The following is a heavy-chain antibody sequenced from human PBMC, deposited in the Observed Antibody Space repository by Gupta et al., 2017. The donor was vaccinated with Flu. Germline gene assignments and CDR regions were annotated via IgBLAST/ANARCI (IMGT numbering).Heavy chain of an antibody. D-gene: IGHD2-2*01. Sequence: EVQLVESGGGLVQFGGSLRLSCAASGFTFSTYVMNWVRQTPVTGLEWISYISASGSTIYHADSVKGRFTISRDNDKNLLYLQLNSLRADDTAVYYCARDRSGLSSASTPPFDFWGPGTLVTVSS. CDR1: GFTFSTYV. CDR3: ARDRSGLSSASTPPFDF. J-gene: IGHJ4*02. CDR2: ISASGSTI. V-gene: IGHV3-48*03.